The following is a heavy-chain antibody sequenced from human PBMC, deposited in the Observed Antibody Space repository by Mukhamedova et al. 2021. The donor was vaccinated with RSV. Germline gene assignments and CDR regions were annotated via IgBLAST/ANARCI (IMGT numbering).Heavy chain of an antibody. CDR3: ARDIGPGATVPYGMDV. D-gene: IGHD1-26*01. Sequence: GLEWVAVIWYDGSNKYYADSAKGRFTISRDNSKNTLYLQMNSLRAEDTAVYYCARDIGPGATVPYGMDVWGQGTTVTVSS. CDR2: IWYDGSNK. J-gene: IGHJ6*02. V-gene: IGHV3-33*01.